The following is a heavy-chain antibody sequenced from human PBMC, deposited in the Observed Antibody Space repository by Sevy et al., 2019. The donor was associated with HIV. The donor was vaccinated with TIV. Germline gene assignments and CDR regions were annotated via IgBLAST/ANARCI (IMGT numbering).Heavy chain of an antibody. CDR2: IIPIFGTA. D-gene: IGHD4-4*01. CDR1: GGTFSSYA. CDR3: ARSATVTTRRYYYYGMDV. J-gene: IGHJ6*02. Sequence: ASVKVSCKASGGTFSSYAISWVRQAPGQGLEWMGGIIPIFGTANYAQKFQGRVTITADESTSTAYMELSSLRSEDTAVYYCARSATVTTRRYYYYGMDVWGQRTTVTVSS. V-gene: IGHV1-69*13.